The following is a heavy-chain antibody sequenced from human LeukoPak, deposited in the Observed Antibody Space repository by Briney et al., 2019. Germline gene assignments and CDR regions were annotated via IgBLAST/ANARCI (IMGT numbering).Heavy chain of an antibody. Sequence: GGSLRLSCAASGFTFSSYSMNWVRQAPGKGLEWVAFIRYDGSNKYYADSVKGRFTISRDNSKNTLYLQMNSLRAEDTAVYYCANTHCSSTSCYPSASGFDYWGQGTLVTVSS. CDR2: IRYDGSNK. J-gene: IGHJ4*02. CDR1: GFTFSSYS. CDR3: ANTHCSSTSCYPSASGFDY. D-gene: IGHD2-2*01. V-gene: IGHV3-30*02.